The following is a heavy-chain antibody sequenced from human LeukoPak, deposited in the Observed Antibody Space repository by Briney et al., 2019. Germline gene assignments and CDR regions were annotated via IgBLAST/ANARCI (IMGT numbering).Heavy chain of an antibody. CDR1: GFTFSSYS. CDR3: ARSLPGGSSGGALFDY. Sequence: GGSLRLSCAASGFTFSSYSMNWVRQAPGKGLEWVSSISSSSSYIYYADSVKGRFAISRDNAKNSLYLQMNSLRAEDTAVYYCARSLPGGSSGGALFDYWGQGTLVTVSS. D-gene: IGHD2-2*01. CDR2: ISSSSSYI. V-gene: IGHV3-21*01. J-gene: IGHJ4*02.